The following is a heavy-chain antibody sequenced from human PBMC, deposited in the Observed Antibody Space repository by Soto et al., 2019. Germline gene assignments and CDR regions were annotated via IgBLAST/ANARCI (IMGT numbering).Heavy chain of an antibody. J-gene: IGHJ6*01. Sequence: SVKVSCKASGGTFSSYAISWVRQAPGQGLEWMGGIIPIFGTANYAQKFQGRVTITADESTSTAYMELSSLRSEDTAVYYGARSEVAATYYYSCGMDVLGQGTTVTVSS. V-gene: IGHV1-69*13. CDR3: ARSEVAATYYYSCGMDV. D-gene: IGHD5-12*01. CDR1: GGTFSSYA. CDR2: IIPIFGTA.